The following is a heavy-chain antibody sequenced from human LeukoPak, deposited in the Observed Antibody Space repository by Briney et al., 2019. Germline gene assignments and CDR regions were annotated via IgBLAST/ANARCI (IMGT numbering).Heavy chain of an antibody. CDR3: ARGTTVTSTPYYYYGMDV. J-gene: IGHJ6*02. V-gene: IGHV5-51*01. CDR1: GYRLTSYW. D-gene: IGHD4-11*01. Sequence: GESLKISCKGSGYRLTSYWIVWVRQMPGKGLEWMGIIYPGDSDTRYSPSFQGQVTISADKSISTAYLQWSSLKASDTAMYYCARGTTVTSTPYYYYGMDVWGQGTTVTVSS. CDR2: IYPGDSDT.